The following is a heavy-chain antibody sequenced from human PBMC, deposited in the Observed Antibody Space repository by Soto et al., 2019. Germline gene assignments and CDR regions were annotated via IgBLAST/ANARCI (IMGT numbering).Heavy chain of an antibody. CDR2: IYYSGST. Sequence: SETLSLTCTVSGGSISSYYWSWIRQPPGKGLEWIGYIYYSGSTNYNPSLKSRVTISVDTSKNQFSLKLSSVTAADTAVYYCARLPPITYSSSSGPHRLDYYGMDVWGQGTTVTVSS. V-gene: IGHV4-59*08. J-gene: IGHJ6*02. CDR3: ARLPPITYSSSSGPHRLDYYGMDV. D-gene: IGHD6-6*01. CDR1: GGSISSYY.